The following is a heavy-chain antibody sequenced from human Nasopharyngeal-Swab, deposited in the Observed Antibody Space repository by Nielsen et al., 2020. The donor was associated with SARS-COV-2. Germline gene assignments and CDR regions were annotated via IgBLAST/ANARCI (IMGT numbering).Heavy chain of an antibody. D-gene: IGHD6-13*01. J-gene: IGHJ4*02. CDR3: ARRFHSSSWYTDYDY. Sequence: VRQMPGKGLEWMGRIGPSDSYTNYSPSFQGHVTISADKSISTAYLQWSSLKASDTAMYYCARRFHSSSWYTDYDYWGQGTLVTVSS. CDR2: IGPSDSYT. V-gene: IGHV5-10-1*01.